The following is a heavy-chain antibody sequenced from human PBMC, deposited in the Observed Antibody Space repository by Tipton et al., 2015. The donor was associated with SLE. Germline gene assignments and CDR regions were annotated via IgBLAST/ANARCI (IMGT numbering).Heavy chain of an antibody. D-gene: IGHD2-2*01. V-gene: IGHV4-61*02. CDR2: IYTSGST. J-gene: IGHJ3*02. Sequence: TLSLTCTVSGGSISSGSYYWSWIRQPAGKGLEWIGRIYTSGSTNYNPSLKSRLTISVDTSKNQFSLKLSSVTAADTAVYYCAREGRYCSSTSCPNDAFDIWGQGTMVTVSS. CDR1: GGSISSGSYY. CDR3: AREGRYCSSTSCPNDAFDI.